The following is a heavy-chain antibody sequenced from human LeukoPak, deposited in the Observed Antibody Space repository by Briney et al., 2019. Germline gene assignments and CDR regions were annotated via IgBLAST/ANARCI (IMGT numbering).Heavy chain of an antibody. CDR1: GYTFTGYY. V-gene: IGHV1-2*02. CDR3: ARDLEGASYLDY. Sequence: GASVKVSCKASGYTFTGYYFHWVRQAPGQGLEWMGWIHPNSGGTHYAQEFQGRVTMTRDTSISTAYMELNSLRSDDTAVYYCARDLEGASYLDYWGQGTLVTVSS. CDR2: IHPNSGGT. D-gene: IGHD4/OR15-4a*01. J-gene: IGHJ4*02.